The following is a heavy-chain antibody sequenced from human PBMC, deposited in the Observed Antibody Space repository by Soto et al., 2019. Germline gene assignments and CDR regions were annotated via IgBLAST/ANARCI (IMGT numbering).Heavy chain of an antibody. J-gene: IGHJ5*02. CDR2: VYDGGIT. V-gene: IGHV4-59*01. Sequence: PSETLSLTCTVSGGPMYSYFWHWIRQTPGKGLEWIGYVYDGGITNYNPSLKSRVTFSVDTSKNQVSLKLRSLTAADTAVYYCARADRKWLEPWGLGFLVTVSS. CDR1: GGPMYSYF. CDR3: ARADRKWLEP.